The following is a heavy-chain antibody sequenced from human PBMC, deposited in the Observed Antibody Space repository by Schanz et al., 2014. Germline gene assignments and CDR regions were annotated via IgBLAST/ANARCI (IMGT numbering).Heavy chain of an antibody. J-gene: IGHJ3*02. CDR3: AKDMHKDYGGKPQAFDI. CDR1: GFPFSSHG. Sequence: QVQLVESGGGVVQPGRSLRLSCAASGFPFSSHGMHWVRQAPGKGLEWVALIYYDGSDKYYADSVKGRFTISRDNSKNTLYLQMNSLRAEDTALYYCAKDMHKDYGGKPQAFDIWGQGTMVTVSS. CDR2: IYYDGSDK. D-gene: IGHD4-17*01. V-gene: IGHV3-30*18.